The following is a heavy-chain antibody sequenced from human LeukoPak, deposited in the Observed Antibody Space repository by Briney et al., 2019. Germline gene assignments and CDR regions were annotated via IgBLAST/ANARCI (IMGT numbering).Heavy chain of an antibody. CDR1: GFTFSNAW. CDR3: AKGPRQQLVTRFDN. Sequence: SGGSLRLSCAASGFTFSNAWMSWVRQAPGKGLEWVSDISGSGGSTYYADSVKGRFTVSRDNSKNTLYLQMSSLRADDTAVYYCAKGPRQQLVTRFDNWGQGTLVTVSS. CDR2: ISGSGGST. J-gene: IGHJ4*02. V-gene: IGHV3-23*01. D-gene: IGHD6-13*01.